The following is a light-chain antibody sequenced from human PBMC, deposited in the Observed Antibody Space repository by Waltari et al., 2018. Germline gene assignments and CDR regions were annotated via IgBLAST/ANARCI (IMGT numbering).Light chain of an antibody. CDR1: SSNIGSHT. V-gene: IGLV1-44*01. CDR2: TDN. Sequence: QSVLTQPPSTSGTPGQRVTIPCSGSSSNIGSHTVHWYQHLPGTAPKLLIHTDNQRPSGVPDRFSGSNSGTSASLAISGLQSDDEADYYCAVWDDSLNGVVFGGGTKLTVL. CDR3: AVWDDSLNGVV. J-gene: IGLJ2*01.